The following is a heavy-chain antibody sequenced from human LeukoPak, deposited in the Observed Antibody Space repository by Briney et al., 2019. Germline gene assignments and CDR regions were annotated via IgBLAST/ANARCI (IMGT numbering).Heavy chain of an antibody. J-gene: IGHJ4*02. V-gene: IGHV3-7*01. CDR2: IRQDGSEK. CDR3: ARNCLGRDSSSWY. CDR1: GFTFSSYW. D-gene: IGHD6-13*01. Sequence: GASLRLSCAASGFTFSSYWMSWVRQAPGKGLEWVANIRQDGSEKYYVDSVKGRFTISRDNAKNSLYLQMNSLRVEDTAVYYCARNCLGRDSSSWYWGQGTLVTVSS.